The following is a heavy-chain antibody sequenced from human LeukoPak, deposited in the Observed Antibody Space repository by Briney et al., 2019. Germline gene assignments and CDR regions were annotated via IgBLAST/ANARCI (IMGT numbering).Heavy chain of an antibody. Sequence: GGSLRLSCAASGFTFSSYGMHWVRQAPGKGLEWVAVIWYDGSNKYYADSVKGRFTISRDNSGHTVFLEMNDLRADDTAVYYCAKRRGPTYGDFDFWGQGTLVTVSS. V-gene: IGHV3-33*06. J-gene: IGHJ4*02. D-gene: IGHD4-17*01. CDR3: AKRRGPTYGDFDF. CDR1: GFTFSSYG. CDR2: IWYDGSNK.